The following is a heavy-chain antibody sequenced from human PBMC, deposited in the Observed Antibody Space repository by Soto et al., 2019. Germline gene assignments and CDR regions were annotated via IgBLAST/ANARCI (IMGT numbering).Heavy chain of an antibody. D-gene: IGHD3-10*01. Sequence: GGSLRLSCAASGFTFSSYAMSWVRQAPGKGLEWVSAISGSGGSTYYADSVKGRFTISRDNSKNTLYLQMNSLRAEDTAVYYCAKGTRAERATNDDGWFGELSPATIDYWGQGTLVTVSS. V-gene: IGHV3-23*01. J-gene: IGHJ4*02. CDR2: ISGSGGST. CDR1: GFTFSSYA. CDR3: AKGTRAERATNDDGWFGELSPATIDY.